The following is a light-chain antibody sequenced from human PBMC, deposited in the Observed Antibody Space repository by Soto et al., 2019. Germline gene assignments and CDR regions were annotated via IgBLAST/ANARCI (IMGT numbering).Light chain of an antibody. CDR3: SAREGSLGGWV. CDR1: NSNIGSNT. Sequence: QSVLTQPPSASGTLGQRVTISCSGGNSNIGSNTVNWYQHLPGTAPKLLIYRSDQRPSGIPDRFSGSKYGTSASLDISGLQAEDEGDLYCSAREGSLGGWVFGGGTKLTVL. CDR2: RSD. V-gene: IGLV1-44*01. J-gene: IGLJ3*02.